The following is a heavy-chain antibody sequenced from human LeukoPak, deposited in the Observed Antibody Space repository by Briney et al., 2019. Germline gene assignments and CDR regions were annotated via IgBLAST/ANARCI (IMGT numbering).Heavy chain of an antibody. V-gene: IGHV4-4*07. CDR1: GDSISSYY. Sequence: PSETLSLTCTVSGDSISSYYWSWIRQPAGKGLEWIGRIYTSGITNYNPSLKSRVTMSVDTSKNQFSLKLSSVTAADTAVYYCARGAYCSGGSRYFDYWGQGTLVTVSS. J-gene: IGHJ4*02. D-gene: IGHD2-15*01. CDR3: ARGAYCSGGSRYFDY. CDR2: IYTSGIT.